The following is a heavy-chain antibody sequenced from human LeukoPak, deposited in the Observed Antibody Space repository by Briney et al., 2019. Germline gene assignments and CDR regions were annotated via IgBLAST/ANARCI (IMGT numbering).Heavy chain of an antibody. J-gene: IGHJ4*02. Sequence: GGSLRLSCAATGLSVSSNSMSWVRQAPGKGLEWVSVIYGGGSTYYAGSVKGRFTISRDTPKNTLYLQMNSLRVEDTAVYYCASWPVGWYGEDSWGQGTLVTVSS. CDR3: ASWPVGWYGEDS. CDR1: GLSVSSNS. CDR2: IYGGGST. D-gene: IGHD6-19*01. V-gene: IGHV3-53*01.